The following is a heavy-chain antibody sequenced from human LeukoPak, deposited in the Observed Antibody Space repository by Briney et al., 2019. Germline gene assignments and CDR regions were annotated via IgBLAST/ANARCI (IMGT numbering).Heavy chain of an antibody. D-gene: IGHD3-22*01. CDR1: GYTFTGYY. J-gene: IGHJ5*02. V-gene: IGHV1-2*02. CDR2: INPSIGVT. Sequence: ASMKVSCKASGYTFTGYYIHWVRQAPGQGLEWMGWINPSIGVTNYAQKFQGRVTMTRDTSISTAYMDLSRLRSDDTAVYYCAREVRYYETNGYAVPGPKWFDPWGQGTPVTVSS. CDR3: AREVRYYETNGYAVPGPKWFDP.